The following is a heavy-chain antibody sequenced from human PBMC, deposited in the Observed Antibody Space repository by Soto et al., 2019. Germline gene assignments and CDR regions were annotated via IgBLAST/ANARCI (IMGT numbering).Heavy chain of an antibody. Sequence: GGSLRLSCAASGLTLNTNYMSWVRQAPGKGPEWVSIIYSDGNTYYADSVKGRFTISRDNSMNTLYLQMNSLRAEDTAVYYCSRGGVCSGGRCPLRGSFDYWGHGTLVTVSS. V-gene: IGHV3-53*01. J-gene: IGHJ4*01. CDR1: GLTLNTNY. CDR3: SRGGVCSGGRCPLRGSFDY. D-gene: IGHD2-15*01. CDR2: IYSDGNT.